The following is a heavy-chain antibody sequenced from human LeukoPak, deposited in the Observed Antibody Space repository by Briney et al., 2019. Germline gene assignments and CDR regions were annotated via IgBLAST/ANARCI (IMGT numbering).Heavy chain of an antibody. CDR1: GYTFTSYD. V-gene: IGHV1-8*03. D-gene: IGHD4-17*01. CDR3: AQPGDYGDYVYAFDI. Sequence: ASVKVSCKASGYTFTSYDINWVRQATGQGLEWMGWMNPNSGNTGYAQKFQGRVTITGNTSISTAYMELSSLRSEDTAVYYCAQPGDYGDYVYAFDIWGQGTMVTVSS. CDR2: MNPNSGNT. J-gene: IGHJ3*02.